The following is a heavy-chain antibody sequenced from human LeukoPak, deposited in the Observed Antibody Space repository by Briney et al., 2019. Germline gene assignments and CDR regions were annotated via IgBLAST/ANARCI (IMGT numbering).Heavy chain of an antibody. V-gene: IGHV3-48*01. Sequence: GSLRLSCAASGFTFSSYSMNWVRQAPGKGLEWVSYISSSSSTIYYADSVKGRFTISRDNAKNSLYLQMNSLRAEDTAVYYCAREGEMATIISYYYYMDVWGKGTTVTVSS. CDR1: GFTFSSYS. CDR2: ISSSSSTI. J-gene: IGHJ6*03. CDR3: AREGEMATIISYYYYMDV. D-gene: IGHD5-24*01.